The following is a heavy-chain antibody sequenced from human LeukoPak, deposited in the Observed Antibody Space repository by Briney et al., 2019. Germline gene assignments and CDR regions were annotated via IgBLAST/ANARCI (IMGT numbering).Heavy chain of an antibody. CDR1: GFPFSGYW. V-gene: IGHV3-7*01. J-gene: IGHJ3*02. Sequence: PGGSLSLSCAVSGFPFSGYWMGWVRQAAGNGLEWVATINEDGSEIYYVDSVKGRFTIPRDNAKNSLSLQMNSLRAEDTTLYYCARGFDGRSAFDIWGQGTMVTVSS. CDR2: INEDGSEI. CDR3: ARGFDGRSAFDI. D-gene: IGHD3-10*01.